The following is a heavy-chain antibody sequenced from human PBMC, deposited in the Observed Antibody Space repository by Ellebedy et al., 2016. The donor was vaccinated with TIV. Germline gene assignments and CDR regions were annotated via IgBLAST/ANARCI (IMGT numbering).Heavy chain of an antibody. CDR3: AKVGRRYYESSGDP. Sequence: PGGSLRLSCAASGFSFSTYWISWVRQAPGKGLEWVANIREDGSEIFYVDSVKGRFTISRDNPKNTLYLQMNSLRVEDTAVYYCAKVGRRYYESSGDPWGQGSLVTVS. CDR1: GFSFSTYW. V-gene: IGHV3-7*03. D-gene: IGHD3-22*01. J-gene: IGHJ5*02. CDR2: IREDGSEI.